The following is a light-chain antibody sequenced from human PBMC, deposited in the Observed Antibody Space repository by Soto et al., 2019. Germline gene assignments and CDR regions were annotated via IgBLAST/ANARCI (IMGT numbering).Light chain of an antibody. Sequence: IQMTQSPSSLSASVGDRVTITCRASQSISSYLNWYQQKPGKAPKLLIYAASSLQSGVPSRFSGSGSGTDFTLTISSLQPEDFATYYCQQSYRTPPITFGQGTLLEI. CDR3: QQSYRTPPIT. CDR2: AAS. J-gene: IGKJ5*01. CDR1: QSISSY. V-gene: IGKV1-39*01.